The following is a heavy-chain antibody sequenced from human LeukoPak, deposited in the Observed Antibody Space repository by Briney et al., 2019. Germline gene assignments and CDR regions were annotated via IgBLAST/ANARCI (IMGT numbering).Heavy chain of an antibody. V-gene: IGHV3-9*01. CDR1: GFTFDDYA. J-gene: IGHJ4*02. CDR3: AKDGDSSGFGPIGNFDY. CDR2: ISWNSGSI. D-gene: IGHD3-22*01. Sequence: GGSLRLSCAASGFTFDDYAMHWVRQAPGKGLEWVSGISWNSGSIGYADSVKGRFTISRDNAKNSLYLQMNSLRAEDTALYYCAKDGDSSGFGPIGNFDYWGQGTLVTVSS.